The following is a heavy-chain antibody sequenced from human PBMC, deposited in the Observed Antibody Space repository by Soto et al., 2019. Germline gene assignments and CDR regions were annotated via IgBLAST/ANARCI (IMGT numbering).Heavy chain of an antibody. CDR1: GYSFTSYW. V-gene: IGHV5-10-1*01. Sequence: GESLKISCKGSGYSFTSYWISWVRQVPGKGLEWMGRIDPSDSYTNYSPSFQGHVTISADKSISTAYLQWSSLKASDTAMYYCATTGIQLWRASGSMALDVWGQGTTVTVSS. CDR3: ATTGIQLWRASGSMALDV. CDR2: IDPSDSYT. D-gene: IGHD5-18*01. J-gene: IGHJ6*02.